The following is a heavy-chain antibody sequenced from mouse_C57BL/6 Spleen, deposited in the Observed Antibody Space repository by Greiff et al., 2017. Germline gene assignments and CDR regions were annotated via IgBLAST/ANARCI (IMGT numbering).Heavy chain of an antibody. J-gene: IGHJ3*01. Sequence: EVQLQQSGPELVKPGASVMISCKASGYTFTDYYMNWVKQSHGKSLEWIGDINPNNGGTSYNKKFKGKATLTVDKSSSTAYMELGSLTSEDSAVYYCARPGFDGYSSWFAYWGQGTLVTVSA. CDR1: GYTFTDYY. D-gene: IGHD2-3*01. V-gene: IGHV1-26*01. CDR2: INPNNGGT. CDR3: ARPGFDGYSSWFAY.